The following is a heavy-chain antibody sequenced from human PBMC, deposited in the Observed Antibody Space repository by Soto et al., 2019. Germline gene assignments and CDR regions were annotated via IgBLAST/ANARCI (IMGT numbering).Heavy chain of an antibody. D-gene: IGHD2-8*01. J-gene: IGHJ6*02. CDR1: GGTFSSYA. V-gene: IGHV1-69*12. CDR3: ARDGGYCTNGVCRTYYYYYGMDV. CDR2: IIPIFGTA. Sequence: QVQLVQSGAEVKKPGSSVKVSCKASGGTFSSYAISWVRQAPGQGLEWMGGIIPIFGTANYAQKFHGRVTITADESTSTAYMELSSLRSEDTAVYYCARDGGYCTNGVCRTYYYYYGMDVWGQGTTVTVSS.